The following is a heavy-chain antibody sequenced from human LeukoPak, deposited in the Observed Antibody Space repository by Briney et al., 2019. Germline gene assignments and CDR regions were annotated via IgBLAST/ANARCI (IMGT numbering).Heavy chain of an antibody. Sequence: ASVKVSCKASGYTFTGYYMHWVRQAPGQGLEWMGWINPSSGGTNYAQKFQGRVTMTRDTSISTAYMELSSLRSDDTAVYYCARAGGMAVAGPFDYWGQGTLSPSPQ. CDR3: ARAGGMAVAGPFDY. D-gene: IGHD6-19*01. CDR2: INPSSGGT. CDR1: GYTFTGYY. V-gene: IGHV1-2*02. J-gene: IGHJ4*02.